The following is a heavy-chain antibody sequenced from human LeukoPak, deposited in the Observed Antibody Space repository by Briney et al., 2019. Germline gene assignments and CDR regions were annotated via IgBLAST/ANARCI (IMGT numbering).Heavy chain of an antibody. V-gene: IGHV3-7*04. CDR2: IKHDGSET. Sequence: LSCXXSGFTFSNYWMSWVRQAPGKGLEWVANIKHDGSETHYVASVKGRFTISRDNAKKSLDLQMNSLRAKDTAVYYCARIIEGEQLALDCWGQGTLVTXSS. D-gene: IGHD6-13*01. CDR3: ARIIEGEQLALDC. J-gene: IGHJ4*02. CDR1: GFTFSNYW.